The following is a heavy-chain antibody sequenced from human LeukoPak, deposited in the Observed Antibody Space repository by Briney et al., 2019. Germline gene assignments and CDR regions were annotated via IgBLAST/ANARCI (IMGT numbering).Heavy chain of an antibody. J-gene: IGHJ4*02. V-gene: IGHV3-23*01. CDR3: ARAKWELGYYFDY. Sequence: GGTLRLSCAASGFTFSSYDMSWVRQAPGKGPEWVSSVSPGAASIHYADSVKGRFTISRDNSKNTLYLQMNSLRAEDTAVYYCARAKWELGYYFDYWGQGTLVTVSS. CDR1: GFTFSSYD. D-gene: IGHD1-26*01. CDR2: VSPGAASI.